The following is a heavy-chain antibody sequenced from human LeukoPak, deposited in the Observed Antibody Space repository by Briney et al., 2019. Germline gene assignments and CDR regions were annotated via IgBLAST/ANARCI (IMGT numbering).Heavy chain of an antibody. Sequence: GGSLRLSCAASGFTFGSYGMSWVRQAPGKGLEWVSFITPNADRTSYADSVEGRFTISRDNPRNTLYMRMNSLRDEDTALYYCAIMHGYYDGSGYWVQWGQGTLVTVSS. CDR2: ITPNADRT. J-gene: IGHJ1*01. V-gene: IGHV3-23*01. D-gene: IGHD3-22*01. CDR3: AIMHGYYDGSGYWVQ. CDR1: GFTFGSYG.